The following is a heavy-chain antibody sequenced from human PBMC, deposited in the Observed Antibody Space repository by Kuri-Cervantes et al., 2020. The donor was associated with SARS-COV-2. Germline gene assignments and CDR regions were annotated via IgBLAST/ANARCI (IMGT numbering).Heavy chain of an antibody. CDR2: VRRDGSNY. D-gene: IGHD2-15*01. CDR1: GFTFSSYA. Sequence: GESLKISCAASGFTFSSYAMSWVRQAPGKGLEWVGFVRRDGSNYYYADSVKGRFTISRDDSKNTVYLEMNRLTVGDTALYYCVRGWRLLDHWGQGTPVAVSA. J-gene: IGHJ4*02. V-gene: IGHV3-33*08. CDR3: VRGWRLLDH.